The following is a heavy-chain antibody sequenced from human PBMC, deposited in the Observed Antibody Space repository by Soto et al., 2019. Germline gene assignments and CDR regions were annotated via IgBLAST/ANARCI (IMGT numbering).Heavy chain of an antibody. Sequence: SETLSLTCAVSGGSIISGGYSWSWIRQPPGKGLEWIGYIYHSGSTYYNPSLKSRVTISVDRSKNQFSLKLSSVTAADTAVYYCARISIFGVVFDYWGQGTLVTVSS. CDR1: GGSIISGGYS. J-gene: IGHJ4*02. V-gene: IGHV4-30-2*01. CDR2: IYHSGST. CDR3: ARISIFGVVFDY. D-gene: IGHD3-3*01.